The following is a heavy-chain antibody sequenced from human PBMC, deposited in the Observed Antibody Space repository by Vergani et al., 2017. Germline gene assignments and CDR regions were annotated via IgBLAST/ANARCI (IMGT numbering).Heavy chain of an antibody. CDR2: IGSSGPYI. V-gene: IGHV3-21*06. D-gene: IGHD2-8*01. CDR1: GFTFSDFS. CDR3: ARDCTSGGCPDNYGMDV. Sequence: VQLVESGGGLVKPGGSLRLSCAASGFTFSDFSMSWVRQAPGKGLEWVAFIGSSGPYINYADSVKGRFIISRDNTNNSLFLQLRSLRDEDAAVYYCARDCTSGGCPDNYGMDVWGQGATVTVSS. J-gene: IGHJ6*02.